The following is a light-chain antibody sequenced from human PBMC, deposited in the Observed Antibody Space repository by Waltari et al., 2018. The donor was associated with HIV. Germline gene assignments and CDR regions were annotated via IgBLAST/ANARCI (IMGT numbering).Light chain of an antibody. CDR3: QVWDTTTDQWV. CDR2: DDN. Sequence: SYVLTQPPSVSVDPGETARITCGGTNIGSKSVQWYQQKPGQAPVLVIYDDNDRPSWLPARFSGSSSGNTATLTISRVEAGDEADYYCQVWDTTTDQWVFGGGTELAVL. CDR1: NIGSKS. V-gene: IGLV3-21*04. J-gene: IGLJ3*02.